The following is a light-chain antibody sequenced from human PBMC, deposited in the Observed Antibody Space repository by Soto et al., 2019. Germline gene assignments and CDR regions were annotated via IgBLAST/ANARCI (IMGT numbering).Light chain of an antibody. Sequence: QSALTQPASVSGSPRQSITMSCTGTSSDVGAYNYVSWYQQHPGKAPKLLIYDVSHRPSGISNRFSGSKSGNTASLTISGLQAEDEADYYCSSYTGSSTLVFGGGTKLTVL. CDR2: DVS. J-gene: IGLJ2*01. V-gene: IGLV2-14*03. CDR1: SSDVGAYNY. CDR3: SSYTGSSTLV.